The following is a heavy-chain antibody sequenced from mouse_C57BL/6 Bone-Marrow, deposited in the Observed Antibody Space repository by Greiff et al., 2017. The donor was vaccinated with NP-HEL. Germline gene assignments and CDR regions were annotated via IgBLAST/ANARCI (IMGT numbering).Heavy chain of an antibody. CDR1: GYTFTSYW. Sequence: QVQLQQPGAELVKPGASVKLSCKASGYTFTSYWMPWVKQRPGRGLEWIGRIDPNSGGTKYNETFKSKATLTVDKPSSTAYMQLSSLTSADAAVYYFAREDYDGSSQGFAYWGQGTLVTVSA. V-gene: IGHV1-72*01. D-gene: IGHD1-1*01. CDR3: AREDYDGSSQGFAY. CDR2: IDPNSGGT. J-gene: IGHJ3*01.